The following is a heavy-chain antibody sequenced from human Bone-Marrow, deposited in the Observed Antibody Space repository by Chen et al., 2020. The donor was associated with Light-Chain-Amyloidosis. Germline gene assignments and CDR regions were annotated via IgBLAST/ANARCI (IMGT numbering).Heavy chain of an antibody. V-gene: IGHV3-30-3*01. CDR3: ARDTSYYYDSSGYPDY. J-gene: IGHJ4*02. Sequence: QVQLVESGGGVVQPGRSLRLSCAASGFTFSSYAMHWVRQAPGKGLEWVAVISYDGSNKYYADSVKGRFTISRDNSKNTLYLQMNSLRAEDTAVYYCARDTSYYYDSSGYPDYWGQGTLVTVSS. CDR2: ISYDGSNK. D-gene: IGHD3-22*01. CDR1: GFTFSSYA.